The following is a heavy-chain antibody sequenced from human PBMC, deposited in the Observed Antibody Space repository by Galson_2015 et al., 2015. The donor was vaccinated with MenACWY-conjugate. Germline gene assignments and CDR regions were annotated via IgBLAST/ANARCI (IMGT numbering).Heavy chain of an antibody. J-gene: IGHJ3*01. D-gene: IGHD6-19*01. CDR2: IKQDGSGK. CDR1: GFTFRHSW. V-gene: IGHV3-7*01. CDR3: ARAKEQWLSKTFDL. Sequence: LRLSCATSGFTFRHSWMGWVRQAPGQGLEWVANIKQDGSGKYCVDSVKGRFIISRDNAKNSLFLQMDSLRAEDTALYYCARAKEQWLSKTFDLWGQGTMVTVSS.